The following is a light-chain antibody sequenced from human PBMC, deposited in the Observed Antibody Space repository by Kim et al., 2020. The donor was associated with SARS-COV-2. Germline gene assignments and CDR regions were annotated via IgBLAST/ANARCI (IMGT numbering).Light chain of an antibody. CDR1: QGISKS. CDR3: QQYHRLPLT. CDR2: DAS. J-gene: IGKJ4*01. Sequence: DIQMTQSPSSLSASVGDRVTITCQASQGISKSLNWFQQIPGRAPKLLISDASNLETWAPSGFAGSGSGTDFTLTINSLQPDDFATYYCQQYHRLPLTFGGGTKVDIK. V-gene: IGKV1-33*01.